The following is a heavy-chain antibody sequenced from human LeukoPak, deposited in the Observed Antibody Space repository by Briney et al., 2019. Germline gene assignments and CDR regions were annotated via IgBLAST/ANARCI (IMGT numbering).Heavy chain of an antibody. D-gene: IGHD3-3*01. V-gene: IGHV3-66*01. CDR1: GFTVSSNY. Sequence: PGGSLRLSCAASGFTVSSNYMSWVRQAPGKGLEWVSVIYSGGSTYYADSVKGRFTISRDNSKNTLYLQMKSLRAEDTAVYYCASDFWSGYYTGISPNGWGQGTLVTVSS. CDR2: IYSGGST. CDR3: ASDFWSGYYTGISPNG. J-gene: IGHJ4*02.